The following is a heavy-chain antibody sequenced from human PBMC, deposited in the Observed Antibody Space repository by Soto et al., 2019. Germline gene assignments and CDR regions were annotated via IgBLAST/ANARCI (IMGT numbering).Heavy chain of an antibody. CDR2: IIPILGIA. CDR1: GGTFSSYT. CDR3: VTGFSSGWYQRDYFDY. D-gene: IGHD6-19*01. Sequence: QVQLVQSGAEVKKPGSSVKVSCKASGGTFSSYTISWVRQAPGQGLEWMGRIIPILGIANYAQKFQGRVTITAEKSTSTAYMELSSLRSEDTAVYYCVTGFSSGWYQRDYFDYWGQGTLVTVSS. V-gene: IGHV1-69*02. J-gene: IGHJ4*02.